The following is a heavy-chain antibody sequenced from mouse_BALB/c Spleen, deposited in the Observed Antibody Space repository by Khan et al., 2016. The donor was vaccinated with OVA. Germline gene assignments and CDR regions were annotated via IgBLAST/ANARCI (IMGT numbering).Heavy chain of an antibody. V-gene: IGHV14-3*02. CDR1: GFNIKDTY. CDR3: ARRIYYGSSLDY. Sequence: MQLEESGAELVKPGASVKLSCTASGFNIKDTYMHWVKQRPEQGLEWIGRIDPANGNTKYDPKFQGKATITADTSSNTAYLQLSSLTSEDTAVYYCARRIYYGSSLDYWGQGTTLTVSS. J-gene: IGHJ2*01. CDR2: IDPANGNT. D-gene: IGHD1-1*01.